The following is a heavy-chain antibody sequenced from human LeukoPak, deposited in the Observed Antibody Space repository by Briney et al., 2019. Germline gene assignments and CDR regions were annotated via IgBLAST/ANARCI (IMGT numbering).Heavy chain of an antibody. J-gene: IGHJ3*02. CDR2: INPNSGGT. Sequence: ASVKVSCKASGYTFTSYYMHWVRQAPGQGLEWMGWINPNSGGTNYAQKFQGRVTMTRDTSISTAYMELSRLRSDDTAVYYCARVTNSYPGAFDIWGQGTMVTVSS. D-gene: IGHD2-8*01. V-gene: IGHV1-2*02. CDR1: GYTFTSYY. CDR3: ARVTNSYPGAFDI.